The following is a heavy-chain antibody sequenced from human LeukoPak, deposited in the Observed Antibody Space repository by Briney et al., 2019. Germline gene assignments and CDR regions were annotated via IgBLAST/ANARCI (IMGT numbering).Heavy chain of an antibody. CDR1: GGSFSGYC. Sequence: SETLSLTCAVYGGSFSGYCWSWIRQPPGKGLEWIGEINHSGSTNYNPSLKSRVTISVDTSKNQFSLKLSSVTAADTAVYYCARGKRGQQLVRNNWFDPWGQGTLVTVSS. CDR2: INHSGST. D-gene: IGHD6-13*01. CDR3: ARGKRGQQLVRNNWFDP. J-gene: IGHJ5*02. V-gene: IGHV4-34*01.